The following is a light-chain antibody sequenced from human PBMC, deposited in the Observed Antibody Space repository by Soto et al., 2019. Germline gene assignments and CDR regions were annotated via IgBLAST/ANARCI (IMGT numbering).Light chain of an antibody. CDR3: QVWDRDSDHPVV. CDR2: DDT. J-gene: IGLJ2*01. V-gene: IGLV3-21*02. Sequence: SYELTQPPSVSVAPGQTARISCGGNNIGSKGVHWYQQNPGQAPVLVVSDDTDRPSWIPERFSGSNSGNTATLTIRRVDAGDEADYYCQVWDRDSDHPVVFGGGTKLTVL. CDR1: NIGSKG.